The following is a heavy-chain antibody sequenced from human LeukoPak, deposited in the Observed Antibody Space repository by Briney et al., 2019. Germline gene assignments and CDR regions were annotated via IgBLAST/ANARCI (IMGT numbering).Heavy chain of an antibody. CDR1: GFTFSSHA. J-gene: IGHJ4*02. CDR3: AKEVDYVRYFDY. V-gene: IGHV3-23*01. CDR2: ISGGGGST. D-gene: IGHD3-10*02. Sequence: GGSRRLSCEVSGFTFSSHAMGWVRQAPGEGLEWVSVISGGGGSTYYADSLKGRFTISRDNSKNTLYLQMNSLRAEDTAVYYCAKEVDYVRYFDYWGQGTLVTVSS.